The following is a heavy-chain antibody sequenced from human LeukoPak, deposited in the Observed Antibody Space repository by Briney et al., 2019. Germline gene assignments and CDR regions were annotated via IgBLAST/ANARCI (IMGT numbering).Heavy chain of an antibody. J-gene: IGHJ4*02. CDR3: ASHDYGDYASIDY. V-gene: IGHV3-7*03. D-gene: IGHD4-17*01. CDR2: IKQDGSEE. CDR1: GFHLGFYL. Sequence: GSLGPFWVGPGFHLGFYLMRWVRQAPGEGAGGVGNIKQDGSEEYYVDSVRGRFTISRDNAKNSLYLQMNTLRAEDTAVYYCASHDYGDYASIDYWGQGSLVTVSS.